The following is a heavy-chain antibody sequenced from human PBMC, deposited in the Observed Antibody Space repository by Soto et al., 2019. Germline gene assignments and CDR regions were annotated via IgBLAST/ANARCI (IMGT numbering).Heavy chain of an antibody. CDR3: SRDDSDWFFN. J-gene: IGHJ4*02. CDR1: GLTFTSSS. CDR2: IGSKGETYAT. D-gene: IGHD3-9*01. V-gene: IGHV3-73*01. Sequence: QPGGSLRLSCAASGLTFTSSSMSWVRQAPGKGLEWLGRIGSKGETYATAYAASVKGRFTISRDDSKNTAYLQMNSLESEDTAVYYCSRDDSDWFFNWGRGTLVTVSS.